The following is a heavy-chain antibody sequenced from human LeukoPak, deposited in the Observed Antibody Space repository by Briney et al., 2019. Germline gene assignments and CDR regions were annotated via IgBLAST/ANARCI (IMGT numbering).Heavy chain of an antibody. J-gene: IGHJ4*02. V-gene: IGHV3-30*02. D-gene: IGHD4-23*01. CDR1: GFSFRTYG. Sequence: GGSLRLSCAASGFSFRTYGIHWLRQAPGKGLEWVAFIRVDGSKKSYADSVRGRFTISRDDSKNTLYLQMNSLRAEDTAVYYCAREMSPYGGNSQWGQGTLVTVSS. CDR2: IRVDGSKK. CDR3: AREMSPYGGNSQ.